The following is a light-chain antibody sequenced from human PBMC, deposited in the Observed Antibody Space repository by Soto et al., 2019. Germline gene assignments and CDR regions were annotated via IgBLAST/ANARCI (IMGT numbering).Light chain of an antibody. CDR3: QQYGSSPRT. V-gene: IGKV3-20*01. CDR1: QSVSSSY. Sequence: EIVLTQSPGTLSLSPGERATLSCRASQSVSSSYLAWYQQKPGQAPRLLIYGASSRATGIPDRFSGSGSGIDFSFTISRLEPEDFAVYYCQQYGSSPRTFGQGTKV. CDR2: GAS. J-gene: IGKJ1*01.